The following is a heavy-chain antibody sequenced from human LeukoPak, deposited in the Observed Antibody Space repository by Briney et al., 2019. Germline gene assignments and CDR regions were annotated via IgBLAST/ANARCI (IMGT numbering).Heavy chain of an antibody. D-gene: IGHD6-19*01. V-gene: IGHV3-21*01. Sequence: PGGTLRLSCAASGFTFSSYGMSWVRQAPGKGLEWVSSISSSSSYIYYADSVKGRFTISRDNAKNSLYLQMNSLRAEDTAVYYCARGHRGGYAFDIWGQGTMVTVSS. CDR3: ARGHRGGYAFDI. CDR1: GFTFSSYG. J-gene: IGHJ3*02. CDR2: ISSSSSYI.